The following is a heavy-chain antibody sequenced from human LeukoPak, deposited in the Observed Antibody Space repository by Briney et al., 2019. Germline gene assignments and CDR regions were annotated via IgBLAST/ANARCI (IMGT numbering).Heavy chain of an antibody. CDR3: AKSTIFGVVIEYFQH. CDR1: GFIFGDYA. V-gene: IGHV3-9*01. J-gene: IGHJ1*01. CDR2: ISWNSGSI. Sequence: GGSLRLSCVGSGFIFGDYAMHWVRQAPGKGLEWVSGISWNSGSIGYADSVKGRFTISRDNAKNSLYLQMNSLRAEDTALYYCAKSTIFGVVIEYFQHWGQGTLVTVSS. D-gene: IGHD3-3*01.